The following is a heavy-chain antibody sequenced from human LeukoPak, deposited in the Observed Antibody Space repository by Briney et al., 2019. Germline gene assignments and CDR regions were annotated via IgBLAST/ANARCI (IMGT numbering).Heavy chain of an antibody. D-gene: IGHD1-26*01. Sequence: GGSLRLSCAASGFTFSSYSMNWVRQAPGKGLEWVSSISSSSSYIYYADSVKGRFTISRDNAKNSLYLQMNSLRAEDTAVYYCAREGGIVGATELGYWGQGTLVTVSS. CDR3: AREGGIVGATELGY. CDR1: GFTFSSYS. CDR2: ISSSSSYI. V-gene: IGHV3-21*01. J-gene: IGHJ4*02.